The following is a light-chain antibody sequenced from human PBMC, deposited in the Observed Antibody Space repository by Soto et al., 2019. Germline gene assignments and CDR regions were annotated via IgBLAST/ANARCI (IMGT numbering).Light chain of an antibody. CDR3: QQYGRSWWT. CDR2: GAS. V-gene: IGKV3-20*01. Sequence: EIVLTQSPGTLSLSPGERATLSCRTSQSVSSYLAWYQQKPGQAPRLLIYGASSRATGIPDRFSGSGSGTDFTLTISRLEPEDFAVYYCQQYGRSWWTFGQGTKVEIK. CDR1: QSVSSY. J-gene: IGKJ1*01.